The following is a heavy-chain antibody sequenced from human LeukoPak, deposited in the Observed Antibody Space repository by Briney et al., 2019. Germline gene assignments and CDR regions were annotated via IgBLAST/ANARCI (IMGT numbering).Heavy chain of an antibody. J-gene: IGHJ4*02. V-gene: IGHV1-69*04. CDR2: IIPILGIA. CDR3: ARDGDSGWGRY. CDR1: GGTFSSYA. Sequence: ASVKVSCKASGGTFSSYAISWVRQAPGQGLEWMGRIIPILGIANYAQKFQGRVTITADKSTSTAYMELSSLRSEDTAVYYCARDGDSGWGRYWGQGTLVTVSS. D-gene: IGHD6-19*01.